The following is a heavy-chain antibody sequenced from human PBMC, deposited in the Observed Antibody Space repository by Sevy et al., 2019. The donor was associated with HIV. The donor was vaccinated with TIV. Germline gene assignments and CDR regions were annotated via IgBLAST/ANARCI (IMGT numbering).Heavy chain of an antibody. V-gene: IGHV1-2*02. J-gene: IGHJ4*02. D-gene: IGHD5-12*01. CDR2: MNPNTGDT. CDR1: GKTLIGYY. CDR3: ARGSDLVATIFDF. Sequence: ASVKVSCKASGKTLIGYYFHWVRQAPGQGLEWMGWMNPNTGDTKYAQKFQGRVTMTRDTSVSTAYIQLSSLRSDDTALYYCARGSDLVATIFDFWGQGTLVTVSS.